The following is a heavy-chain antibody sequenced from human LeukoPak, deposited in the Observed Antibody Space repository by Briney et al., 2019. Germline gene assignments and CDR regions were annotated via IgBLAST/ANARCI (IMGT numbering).Heavy chain of an antibody. J-gene: IGHJ4*02. V-gene: IGHV4-59*01. CDR2: IYYSGST. CDR1: GGSISSYY. D-gene: IGHD3-16*01. Sequence: SETLSLTCTVSGGSISSYYWSWIRQPPGKGLEWIGYIYYSGSTNYNPSLKSRVTISVDTSKNQFSLKLSSVTAADTAVYYCARDSVLGGYFDYWGQGTLVTASS. CDR3: ARDSVLGGYFDY.